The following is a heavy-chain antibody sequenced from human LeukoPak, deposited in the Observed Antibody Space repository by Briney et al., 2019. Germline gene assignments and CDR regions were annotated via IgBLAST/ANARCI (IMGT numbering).Heavy chain of an antibody. CDR2: ITSGGAST. Sequence: GGSLRLSCDASGFSISDYYMSWIRQSPGKGLEWISYITSGGASTNYADSVKGRVTISRDKAKNSVALQLNSLRAEDTAVYYCTRQRRGTYYAFDSWGQGTLVTVSS. CDR1: GFSISDYY. CDR3: TRQRRGTYYAFDS. D-gene: IGHD3-16*01. V-gene: IGHV3-11*01. J-gene: IGHJ4*02.